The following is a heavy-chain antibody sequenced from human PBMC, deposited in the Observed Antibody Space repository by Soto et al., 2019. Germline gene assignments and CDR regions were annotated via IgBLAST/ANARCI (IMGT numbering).Heavy chain of an antibody. D-gene: IGHD5-12*01. Sequence: SETLSLTCTVSGGSISSSSYYWGWIRQPPGKGLEWIGSIYYSGSTYYNPSLKSRVTISVDTSKNQFSLKLSSVTAADTAVYYCARLRLHPYYFDYWGQGTLVTVSS. CDR2: IYYSGST. CDR1: GGSISSSSYY. V-gene: IGHV4-39*01. J-gene: IGHJ4*02. CDR3: ARLRLHPYYFDY.